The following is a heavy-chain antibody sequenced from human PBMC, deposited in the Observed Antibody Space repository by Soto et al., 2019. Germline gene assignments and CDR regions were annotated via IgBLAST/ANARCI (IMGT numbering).Heavy chain of an antibody. Sequence: QLQLQESGPGLVKPSETLSLTCTVSGGSISTRSSYWGWIRQPPGKGLEWIGSIYYIGNTYSNPPLQSRVAISIDSSKTRFYLNLHSVTTADRAVYYCGAQDYVAQGYHFETWGQGNMVTVSS. V-gene: IGHV4-39*02. CDR3: GAQDYVAQGYHFET. CDR1: GGSISTRSSY. J-gene: IGHJ4*02. D-gene: IGHD4-17*01. CDR2: IYYIGNT.